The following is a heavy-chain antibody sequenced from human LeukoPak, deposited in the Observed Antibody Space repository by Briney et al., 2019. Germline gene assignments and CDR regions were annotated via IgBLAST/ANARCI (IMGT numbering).Heavy chain of an antibody. D-gene: IGHD4-23*01. Sequence: PSGTLSLTCAVSGGSISSSNWWSWVRQPPGKGLEWIGEIYHSGSTNYNPSLKSRVTISVDKSKNQFSLKLSSVTAADTAVYYCARHPKTTVVMGDNWFDPWGQGTLVTVSS. J-gene: IGHJ5*02. V-gene: IGHV4-4*02. CDR1: GGSISSSNW. CDR3: ARHPKTTVVMGDNWFDP. CDR2: IYHSGST.